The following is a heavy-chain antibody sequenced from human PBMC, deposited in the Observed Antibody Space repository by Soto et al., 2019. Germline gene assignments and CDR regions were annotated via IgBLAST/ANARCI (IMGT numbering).Heavy chain of an antibody. D-gene: IGHD1-20*01. CDR1: GFTFTNYG. Sequence: PGGTLRRSCAASGFTFTNYGFHWVRKAPGKGLEWVAAIWSDGNNRYNGGAVEGRFTISKDNSKNMLYLQMNDLRVEDTALYYCARDSIRVPADFDYWGRGTVVTVSS. J-gene: IGHJ4*02. CDR2: IWSDGNNR. V-gene: IGHV3-33*01. CDR3: ARDSIRVPADFDY.